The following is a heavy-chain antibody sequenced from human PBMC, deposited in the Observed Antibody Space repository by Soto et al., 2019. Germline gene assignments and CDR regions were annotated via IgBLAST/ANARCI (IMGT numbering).Heavy chain of an antibody. CDR2: IIPILGIA. CDR1: GGTFSSYT. CDR3: ASGTSSSWPDY. Sequence: QVQLVQSGAEVKKPGSSVKVSCKASGGTFSSYTISWVRQAPGQGLEWMGRIIPILGIANYAQKFQGRVTITADKSTSTAYMELSSLRSEDTAVYYWASGTSSSWPDYWGQGTLVTVSS. J-gene: IGHJ4*02. D-gene: IGHD6-13*01. V-gene: IGHV1-69*02.